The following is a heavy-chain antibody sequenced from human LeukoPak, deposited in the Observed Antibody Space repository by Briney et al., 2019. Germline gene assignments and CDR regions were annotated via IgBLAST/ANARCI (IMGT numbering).Heavy chain of an antibody. J-gene: IGHJ4*02. V-gene: IGHV3-53*05. Sequence: GGSLRLSCAASGFTVSSNYMSWVRQAPGKGLEWVSVIYSGGSTYYADSVKGRFTISRDNSQNTLYLQMNSLRAEDTAVYYCARDTLSGSHDFDYWGQGTLVTVSS. CDR2: IYSGGST. D-gene: IGHD3-10*01. CDR1: GFTVSSNY. CDR3: ARDTLSGSHDFDY.